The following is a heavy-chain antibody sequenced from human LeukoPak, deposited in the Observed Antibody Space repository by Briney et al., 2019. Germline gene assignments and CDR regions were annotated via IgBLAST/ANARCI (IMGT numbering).Heavy chain of an antibody. CDR1: GGSISSSSYY. Sequence: SETLSLTCTVSGGSISSSSYYWGWIRQPPGKGLEWIGEINHSGSTNYNPSLKSRVTISVDTSKNQFSLKLSSVTAADTAVYYCARYNWNYVLHFDYWGQGTLVTVSS. V-gene: IGHV4-39*07. CDR3: ARYNWNYVLHFDY. D-gene: IGHD1-7*01. CDR2: INHSGST. J-gene: IGHJ4*02.